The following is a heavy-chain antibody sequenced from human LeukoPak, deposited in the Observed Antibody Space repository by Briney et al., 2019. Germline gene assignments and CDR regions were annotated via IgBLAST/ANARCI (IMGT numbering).Heavy chain of an antibody. Sequence: SETLSLTCTVSGGSISSYYWSWIRQPPGKGLEWIGYTYYSGSTNYNPSLKSRVTMSVDTSKNQFSLKLSSVTAADTAVYYCARGHMAAAGRRGYYFDYWGQGTLVTVSS. CDR2: TYYSGST. D-gene: IGHD6-13*01. CDR3: ARGHMAAAGRRGYYFDY. CDR1: GGSISSYY. V-gene: IGHV4-59*12. J-gene: IGHJ4*02.